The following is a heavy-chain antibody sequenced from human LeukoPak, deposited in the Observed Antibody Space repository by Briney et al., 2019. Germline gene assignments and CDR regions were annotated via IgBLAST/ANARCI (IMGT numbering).Heavy chain of an antibody. CDR3: ARKYYYDSSGYYPGVSDAFDI. V-gene: IGHV5-51*01. CDR1: GYSFTSYW. Sequence: GESLKISCKGSGYSFTSYWIGWVRQMPGKGLEWMGIIYPGDSDTRYSPSFQGQVTTSADKSISTAYLQWSSLKASDTAMYYCARKYYYDSSGYYPGVSDAFDIWGQGTMVTVSS. CDR2: IYPGDSDT. D-gene: IGHD3-22*01. J-gene: IGHJ3*02.